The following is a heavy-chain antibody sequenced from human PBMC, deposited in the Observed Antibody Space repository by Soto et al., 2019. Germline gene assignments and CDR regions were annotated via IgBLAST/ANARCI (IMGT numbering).Heavy chain of an antibody. D-gene: IGHD6-13*01. CDR2: IYYSGST. CDR1: GGSVSSGSYY. V-gene: IGHV4-61*01. Sequence: SETLSLTCTVSGGSVSSGSYYWSWIRQPPGKGLEWIGYIYYSGSTNYNPSLKSRVTISVDTSKNQFSLKLSSVTAADTAVYYCARFSGSSGAAAGAEDAFDIWGQGTMVTVSS. CDR3: ARFSGSSGAAAGAEDAFDI. J-gene: IGHJ3*02.